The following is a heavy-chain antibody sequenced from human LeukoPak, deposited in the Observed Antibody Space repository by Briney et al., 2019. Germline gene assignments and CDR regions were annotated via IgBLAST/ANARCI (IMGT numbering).Heavy chain of an antibody. CDR2: ISSSSSYI. Sequence: GGSLRLSCAASGFTFSSYSMNWVRQAPGKGLEWVSSISSSSSYIYYADSVKGRFTISRDNAKNSLYLQMNSLRAEDTAVYYCARDIAAADTLRLWGQGTLVTVSS. CDR1: GFTFSSYS. J-gene: IGHJ4*02. CDR3: ARDIAAADTLRL. D-gene: IGHD6-13*01. V-gene: IGHV3-21*01.